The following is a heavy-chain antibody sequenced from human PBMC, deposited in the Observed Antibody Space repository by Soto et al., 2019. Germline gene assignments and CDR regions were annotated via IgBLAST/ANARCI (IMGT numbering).Heavy chain of an antibody. V-gene: IGHV1-69*06. CDR1: GGTFSSYA. Sequence: SVKVSCKAPGGTFSSYAISWVRQAPGQGLEWMGGIIPIFGTANYAQKFQGRVTITADKSTSTAYMELSSLRSEDTAVYYCARGGIAAAGTGGLFDYWGQGTLVTVSS. J-gene: IGHJ4*02. CDR2: IIPIFGTA. CDR3: ARGGIAAAGTGGLFDY. D-gene: IGHD6-13*01.